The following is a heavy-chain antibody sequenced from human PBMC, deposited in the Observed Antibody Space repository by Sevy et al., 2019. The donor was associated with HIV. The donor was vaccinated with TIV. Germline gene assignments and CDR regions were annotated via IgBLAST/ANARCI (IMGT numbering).Heavy chain of an antibody. Sequence: SETLSLTCAVSGGSISSSNWWSWVRQPPGKGLEWIGEIYHSGSTNYNPSLKSRVTISVDKSKNQSSLKLSSVTAADTAVYYCARGGLVGYYGSGSYYKWFDPWGQGTLVTVSS. CDR2: IYHSGST. CDR3: ARGGLVGYYGSGSYYKWFDP. V-gene: IGHV4-4*02. D-gene: IGHD3-10*01. J-gene: IGHJ5*02. CDR1: GGSISSSNW.